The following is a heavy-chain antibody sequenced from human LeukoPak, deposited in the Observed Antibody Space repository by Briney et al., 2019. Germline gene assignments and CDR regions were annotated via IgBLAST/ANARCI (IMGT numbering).Heavy chain of an antibody. D-gene: IGHD2-2*01. CDR2: INPNSGGT. CDR3: ARVGREYQLLSYYCYYYMDV. V-gene: IGHV1-2*02. CDR1: GYTFTGYY. J-gene: IGHJ6*03. Sequence: ASVKVSCKASGYTFTGYYMHWVRQAPGQGLEWMGWINPNSGGTNYAQKFQGRVTMTRDTSISTAYMELSRLRSDDTAVYYCARVGREYQLLSYYCYYYMDVWGKGTTVTVSS.